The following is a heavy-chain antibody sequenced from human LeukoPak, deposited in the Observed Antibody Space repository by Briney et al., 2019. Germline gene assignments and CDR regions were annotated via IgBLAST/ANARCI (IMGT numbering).Heavy chain of an antibody. CDR1: GFTVSSSY. Sequence: GGSLRLSCAASGFTVSSSYMSWVRQAPGEGLEWVSVIYSGGSTYYADSVKSRFTISRDNSKNTLSLQMNSLRAEDTAVYYCARRFYAMDVWAQGTTVTVSS. CDR2: IYSGGST. J-gene: IGHJ6*02. CDR3: ARRFYAMDV. V-gene: IGHV3-66*01.